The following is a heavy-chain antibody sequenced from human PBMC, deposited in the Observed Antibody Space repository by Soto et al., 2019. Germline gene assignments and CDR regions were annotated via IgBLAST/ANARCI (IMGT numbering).Heavy chain of an antibody. CDR1: GFSFSDYY. V-gene: IGHV3-11*01. J-gene: IGHJ4*02. D-gene: IGHD2-2*01. Sequence: QVQLVESGGGLVKPGGSLRLSCAASGFSFSDYYMSWIRQTPGKGLEWVSYISSSGSTIRYSDSVKGRFTISRDNAKNSVYLQMNSRRAEDTAVYYCARDSSSCYDYWGQGTLVTVSS. CDR2: ISSSGSTI. CDR3: ARDSSSCYDY.